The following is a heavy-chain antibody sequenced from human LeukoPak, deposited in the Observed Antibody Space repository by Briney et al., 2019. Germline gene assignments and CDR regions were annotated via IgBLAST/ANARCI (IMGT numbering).Heavy chain of an antibody. CDR2: VWHDGSNR. D-gene: IGHD3-10*01. J-gene: IGHJ4*02. CDR1: GFPFSIYA. Sequence: QPGRSLRLPCTAPGFPFSIYAILGIRRAPGKGWEGVALVWHDGSNRYYADSVKGRFTISRDNSKNTVYLQMNSLRAEDTAVYYCARELFGSGSCPDYWGQGTLVTVSS. V-gene: IGHV3-33*08. CDR3: ARELFGSGSCPDY.